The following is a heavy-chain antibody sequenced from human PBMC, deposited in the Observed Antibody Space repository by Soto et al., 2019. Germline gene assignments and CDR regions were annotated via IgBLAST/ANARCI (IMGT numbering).Heavy chain of an antibody. CDR2: ISYDGSNK. J-gene: IGHJ4*02. V-gene: IGHV3-30-3*01. CDR3: ARVAWVLGEDSSGYSDY. D-gene: IGHD3-22*01. CDR1: GFTFSSYA. Sequence: QVQLVESGGGVVQPGRSLRLSCAASGFTFSSYAMHWVRQAPGKGLEWVAVISYDGSNKYYADSVKGRFTISRDNSKNTLYLQMNSLRAEDTAVYYCARVAWVLGEDSSGYSDYWGQGTLVTVSS.